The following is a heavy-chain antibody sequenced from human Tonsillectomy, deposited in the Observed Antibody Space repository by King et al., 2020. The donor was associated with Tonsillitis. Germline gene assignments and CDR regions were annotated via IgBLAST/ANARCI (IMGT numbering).Heavy chain of an antibody. Sequence: VQLVESGGGLGQPGRSLRLSCTASGFTFGDHAMSWFRQAPGKGLEWVGFIRSKAYGGTTEYAASVKGRFTISRDDSKSIAYLQMNSLKIEDTAVYYCTRRGYSSGWYYYYGMDVWGQGTTVTVSS. D-gene: IGHD6-19*01. CDR3: TRRGYSSGWYYYYGMDV. V-gene: IGHV3-49*03. CDR2: IRSKAYGGTT. CDR1: GFTFGDHA. J-gene: IGHJ6*02.